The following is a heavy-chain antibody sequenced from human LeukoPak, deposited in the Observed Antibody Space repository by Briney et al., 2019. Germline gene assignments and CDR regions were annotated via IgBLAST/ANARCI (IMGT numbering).Heavy chain of an antibody. CDR1: GFTFSTYS. D-gene: IGHD3-10*01. J-gene: IGHJ4*02. CDR3: ARDYFGSGSYPH. CDR2: ISSSGSCT. V-gene: IGHV3-21*01. Sequence: PGGSLRLSCAASGFTFSTYSMIWVRQAPGKGLQWVSAISSSGSCTYYGDSVKGRLTISRDNAKNSLFLQMNSLRAEDTAVYYCARDYFGSGSYPHWGQGTLVTVSS.